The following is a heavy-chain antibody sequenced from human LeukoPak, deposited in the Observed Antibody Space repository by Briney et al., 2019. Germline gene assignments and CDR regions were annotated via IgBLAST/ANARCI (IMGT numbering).Heavy chain of an antibody. CDR3: ARVEMATSDFDY. CDR1: GGSISSYY. CDR2: IYTSGST. Sequence: PETLSLTCTVSGGSISSYYWSWIRQPAGKGLEWIGRIYTSGSTNYNPSLKSRVTMSLDTSKNQFSLKLSSVTAADTAVYYCARVEMATSDFDYWGQGTLVTVSS. J-gene: IGHJ4*02. D-gene: IGHD5-24*01. V-gene: IGHV4-4*07.